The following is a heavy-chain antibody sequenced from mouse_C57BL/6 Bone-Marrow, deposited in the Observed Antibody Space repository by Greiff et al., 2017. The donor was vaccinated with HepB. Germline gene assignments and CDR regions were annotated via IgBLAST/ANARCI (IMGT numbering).Heavy chain of an antibody. CDR2: IDPSDSYT. CDR1: GYTFTSYW. D-gene: IGHD2-5*01. J-gene: IGHJ1*03. V-gene: IGHV1-50*01. Sequence: QVQLQQPGAELVKPGASVKLSCKASGYTFTSYWMQWVKQRPGQGLEWIGEIDPSDSYTNYNQKFKGKATLTVDTSSSTAYMQLSRLTSEDSAVYYCASPHYYSNYWYFDVWGTGTTVTVSS. CDR3: ASPHYYSNYWYFDV.